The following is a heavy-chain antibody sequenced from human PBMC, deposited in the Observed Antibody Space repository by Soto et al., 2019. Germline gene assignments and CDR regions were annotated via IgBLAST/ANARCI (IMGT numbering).Heavy chain of an antibody. V-gene: IGHV3-33*01. CDR2: IWPDGSTQ. D-gene: IGHD6-13*01. CDR1: GFTFSSFG. Sequence: QGQLVESGGGVVQPGRSLRLSCAASGFTFSSFGMHWVRQAPGKGLEWVAVIWPDGSTQYYADSVKGRFTISRDNSKNTMFLHMNSLRAEDTAVSYCARDEQHLRRGYFDYWGQGTLVTVSS. CDR3: ARDEQHLRRGYFDY. J-gene: IGHJ4*02.